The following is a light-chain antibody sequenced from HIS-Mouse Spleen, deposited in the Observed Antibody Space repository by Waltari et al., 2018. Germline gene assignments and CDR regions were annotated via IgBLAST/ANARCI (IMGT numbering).Light chain of an antibody. CDR3: CSYAGSSTFEV. CDR1: SIDVGSYHL. J-gene: IGLJ2*01. V-gene: IGLV2-23*03. CDR2: EGS. Sequence: QSALTQPASVSGSPGQSITISCTGTSIDVGSYHLVSWYQQHPGKAPKLMIYEGSKRPSGVSNRFSGSKSGNTASLTISGLQAEDEADYYCCSYAGSSTFEVFGGGTKLTVL.